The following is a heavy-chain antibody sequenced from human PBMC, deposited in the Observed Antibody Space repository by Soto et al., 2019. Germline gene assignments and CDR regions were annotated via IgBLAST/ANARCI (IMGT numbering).Heavy chain of an antibody. CDR1: GFIFSHSD. CDR2: IGSSGDT. CDR3: AREVGVATAFDAFDT. J-gene: IGHJ3*02. V-gene: IGHV3-13*01. Sequence: GGSLRLSCVVSGFIFSHSDMHWVRQAPGKGLEWVSGIGSSGDTYYLGSVKGRFSMSREDAKKSVYLQMNNLRVEDTAVYYCAREVGVATAFDAFDTWGQGTKVTVSS. D-gene: IGHD5-12*01.